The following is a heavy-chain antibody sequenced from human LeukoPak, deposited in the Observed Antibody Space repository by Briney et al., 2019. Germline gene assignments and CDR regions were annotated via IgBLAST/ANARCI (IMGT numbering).Heavy chain of an antibody. Sequence: SVKVSCKASGGAFSSYAISWVRQAPGQGLEWMGGIIPIFGTANYAQKFQGRVTITTDESTSTAYMELSSLRSEDTAVYYCARDLLDQHTLVHYDRGVNFDYWGQGTLVTVSS. CDR2: IIPIFGTA. CDR3: ARDLLDQHTLVHYDRGVNFDY. V-gene: IGHV1-69*05. CDR1: GGAFSSYA. J-gene: IGHJ4*02. D-gene: IGHD3-22*01.